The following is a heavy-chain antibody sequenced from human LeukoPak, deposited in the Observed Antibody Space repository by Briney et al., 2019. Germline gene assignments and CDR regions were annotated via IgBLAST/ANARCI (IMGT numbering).Heavy chain of an antibody. CDR2: IWYDGSNK. CDR1: GFTFSSYG. J-gene: IGHJ4*02. CDR3: AKGGGDDTYFDY. D-gene: IGHD2-21*02. Sequence: PGGSLRLSCAASGFTFSSYGMHWVRQAPGKGLEWVAVIWYDGSNKYYADSVKGRFTISRDNSKNTLYLQMNSLRAEDTAVYYCAKGGGDDTYFDYWGQGTLVTASS. V-gene: IGHV3-33*06.